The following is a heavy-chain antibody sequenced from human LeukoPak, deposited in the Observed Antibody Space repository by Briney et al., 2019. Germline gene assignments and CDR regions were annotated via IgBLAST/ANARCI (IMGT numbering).Heavy chain of an antibody. CDR2: INHSGST. J-gene: IGHJ1*01. CDR1: GGSFSGYY. Sequence: SETLSLTCAVYGGSFSGYYWSWIRQPPGKGLEWIGEINHSGSTNYNPSLKSRVTISVDASKNQFSLKLSSVTAADTAVYYCASGPLSGSGYPFRHWGQGTLVTVSS. D-gene: IGHD3-22*01. V-gene: IGHV4-34*01. CDR3: ASGPLSGSGYPFRH.